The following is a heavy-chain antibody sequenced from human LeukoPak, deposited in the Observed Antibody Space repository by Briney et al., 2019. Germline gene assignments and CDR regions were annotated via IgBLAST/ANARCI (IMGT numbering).Heavy chain of an antibody. D-gene: IGHD3-10*01. V-gene: IGHV4-34*01. CDR2: INHSGST. CDR3: ARGSTYYYGPGSYFY. Sequence: SETLTLTCAVYGGSFSGYYWSWIRQPPGKGLEWIGEINHSGSTNYNPSLKSRVTISVDTSKNQFSLKLSSVTAADTAVYYCARGSTYYYGPGSYFYWGQGTLVTVA. J-gene: IGHJ4*02. CDR1: GGSFSGYY.